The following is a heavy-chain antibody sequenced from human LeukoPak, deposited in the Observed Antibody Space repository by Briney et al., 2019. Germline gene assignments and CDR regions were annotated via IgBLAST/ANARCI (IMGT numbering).Heavy chain of an antibody. J-gene: IGHJ5*02. V-gene: IGHV4-39*01. CDR3: ARGVLMVYASDWFDP. Sequence: SETLSLTCTVSGGSISSSSYYWGWIRQPPGKGLEWIGSIYYSGSTYYNPSLKSRVTISVDTSKNQFSLELSSVTAADTAVYYCARGVLMVYASDWFDPWGQGTLVTVSS. D-gene: IGHD2-8*01. CDR2: IYYSGST. CDR1: GGSISSSSYY.